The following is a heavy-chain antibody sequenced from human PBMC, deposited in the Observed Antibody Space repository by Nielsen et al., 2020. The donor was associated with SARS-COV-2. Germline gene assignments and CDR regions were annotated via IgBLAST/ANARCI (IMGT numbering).Heavy chain of an antibody. V-gene: IGHV4-31*03. D-gene: IGHD1-1*01. J-gene: IGHJ5*02. CDR2: IYYSGST. Sequence: SETLSLTCTVSGGSISSGGYYWSWIRQHPGKGLEWIGYIYYSGSTYYNPSLKSRVTMSVDTSKNSFSLSLTSMTAADTAIYYCAKERRLDTWGRGILVTVSS. CDR3: AKERRLDT. CDR1: GGSISSGGYY.